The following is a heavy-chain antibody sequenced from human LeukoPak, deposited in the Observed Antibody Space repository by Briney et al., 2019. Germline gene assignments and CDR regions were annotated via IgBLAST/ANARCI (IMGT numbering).Heavy chain of an antibody. Sequence: SETLSLTCTVSGGSISSYYCSWIRQPPGKGLEWIGYIYYSGSTNYNPSLKSRVTISVDTSKNQFSLKLSSVTAADTAVYYCARMGLWFGELSTYYYYGMDVWGKGTTVTVSS. CDR3: ARMGLWFGELSTYYYYGMDV. D-gene: IGHD3-10*01. V-gene: IGHV4-59*01. CDR1: GGSISSYY. J-gene: IGHJ6*04. CDR2: IYYSGST.